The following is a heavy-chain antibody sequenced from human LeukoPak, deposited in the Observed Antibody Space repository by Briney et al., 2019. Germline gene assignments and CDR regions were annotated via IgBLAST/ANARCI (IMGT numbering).Heavy chain of an antibody. CDR1: GFTFSDYY. D-gene: IGHD3-10*01. Sequence: PGGSLRLSCAASGFTFSDYYMSWIRQPPGKGLEWIGEINHSGSTNYNPSLKSRVTISVDTSKNQFSLKLSSVTAADTAVYYCASGSTMVRGVTPFWGQGTLVTVSS. CDR3: ASGSTMVRGVTPF. CDR2: INHSGST. V-gene: IGHV4-34*01. J-gene: IGHJ4*02.